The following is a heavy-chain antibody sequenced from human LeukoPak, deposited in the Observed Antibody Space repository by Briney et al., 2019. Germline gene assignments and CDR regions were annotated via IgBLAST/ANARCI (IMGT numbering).Heavy chain of an antibody. V-gene: IGHV1-2*06. CDR2: IHPNSGDT. CDR1: GYTFTGHH. Sequence: ASVKVSCKSSGYTFTGHHIHWVRQAPGQGLEWMGRIHPNSGDTIYAQKFQGRVTMTRDTSIHTAYMELGSLTSDDTAIYYCARDLSGPNPLDYWGQGTLVTVTS. CDR3: ARDLSGPNPLDY. J-gene: IGHJ4*02.